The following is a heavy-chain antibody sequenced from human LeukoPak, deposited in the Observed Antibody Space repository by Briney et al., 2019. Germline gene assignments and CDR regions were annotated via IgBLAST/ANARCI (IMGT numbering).Heavy chain of an antibody. Sequence: SETLSLTCTVSGGSISSYYWSWIRQPPGKGLEWIGYIYYSGSTNYNPSLKSRVTISVDTSKNQFSLKLSSVTAADTAVYYCARGVSARRYYYGSGSSPPYFDYWGQGTLVTVSS. CDR2: IYYSGST. V-gene: IGHV4-59*12. D-gene: IGHD3-10*01. J-gene: IGHJ4*02. CDR1: GGSISSYY. CDR3: ARGVSARRYYYGSGSSPPYFDY.